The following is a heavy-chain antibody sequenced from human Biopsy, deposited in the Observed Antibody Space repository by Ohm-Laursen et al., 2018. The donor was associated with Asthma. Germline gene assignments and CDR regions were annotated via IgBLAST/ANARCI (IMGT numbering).Heavy chain of an antibody. J-gene: IGHJ1*01. CDR2: IAYDGSKK. CDR3: ARTFHFWSPYHAEHYQL. CDR1: GVDLSSYG. V-gene: IGHV3-30*03. Sequence: SLRLSCAATGVDLSSYGMNWVRQAPGKGLEWVAVIAYDGSKKYYADSVKGRFTISRDNAKNSLYLQMNSLRAEDTAVYYCARTFHFWSPYHAEHYQLWGQGTLVTVPS. D-gene: IGHD3-3*02.